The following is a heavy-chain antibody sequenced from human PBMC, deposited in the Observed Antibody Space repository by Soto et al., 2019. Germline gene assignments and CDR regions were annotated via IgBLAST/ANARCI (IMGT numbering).Heavy chain of an antibody. CDR3: ATDSRNVGIGYFDS. CDR1: GFRVPSGY. D-gene: IGHD1-26*01. J-gene: IGHJ4*02. V-gene: IGHV3-53*01. CDR2: TISGLST. Sequence: EVQVVESGGGLIQPGGSLRLSCAASGFRVPSGYVTWVRQPPGGGLEWVSVTISGLSTHFADSVKGRFTVSRDTSNNTLYLHMSSLRAEDTAVYYCATDSRNVGIGYFDSWGLGTLVTVSS.